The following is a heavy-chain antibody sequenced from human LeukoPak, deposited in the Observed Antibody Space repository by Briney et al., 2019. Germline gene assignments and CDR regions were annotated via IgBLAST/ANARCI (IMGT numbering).Heavy chain of an antibody. J-gene: IGHJ5*02. D-gene: IGHD1-1*01. V-gene: IGHV1-8*03. Sequence: ASVKVSCKASGYTFTSYDINWVRQAIGQGLEWMGWMSPNSGNTGYAQKFQGRVTISRNTSISTAYMELSSLRSEGTAVYYCARMERIGSDNWFDPWGQGTLVTVSS. CDR3: ARMERIGSDNWFDP. CDR2: MSPNSGNT. CDR1: GYTFTSYD.